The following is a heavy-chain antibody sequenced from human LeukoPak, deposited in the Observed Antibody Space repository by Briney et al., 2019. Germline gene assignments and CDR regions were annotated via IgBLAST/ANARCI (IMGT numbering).Heavy chain of an antibody. V-gene: IGHV1-8*01. Sequence: MGWMTSNSGNTGYAQKFQGRVTMTRNTSISTAYMELSSLRSEATAVYYCARVGGYYYYGMDVWGQGTTVTFSS. CDR3: ARVGGYYYYGMDV. J-gene: IGHJ6*02. CDR2: MTSNSGNT.